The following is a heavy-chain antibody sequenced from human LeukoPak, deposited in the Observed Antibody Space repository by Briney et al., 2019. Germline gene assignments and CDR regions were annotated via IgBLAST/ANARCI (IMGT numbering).Heavy chain of an antibody. CDR2: IYYSGST. V-gene: IGHV4-30-4*01. D-gene: IGHD3-22*01. J-gene: IGHJ4*02. CDR1: GGSISSGDYY. Sequence: PSQTLSLTCTVSGGSISSGDYYWSWIRQPPGKGLEWIGYIYYSGSTYYNPSLKSRVTISVDTSKNQFSLKLSSVTAADTAVYYCARVRYYYDSSGQNFDYWGQGNPGHRLL. CDR3: ARVRYYYDSSGQNFDY.